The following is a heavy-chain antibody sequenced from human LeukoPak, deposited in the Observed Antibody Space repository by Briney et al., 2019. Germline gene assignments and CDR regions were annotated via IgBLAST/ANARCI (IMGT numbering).Heavy chain of an antibody. J-gene: IGHJ4*02. CDR3: ARVGGSWYLREDYFDY. V-gene: IGHV4-31*03. CDR1: GGSTSIGGSY. CDR2: IYYNGST. D-gene: IGHD6-13*01. Sequence: SESRSLTSIVSGGSTSIGGSYCSWIRHQPGKGLEWLWYIYYNGSTYYNPSLKSRVTISVDTCKNQFSLKLSSVTAADTAVYYCARVGGSWYLREDYFDYWGQGTLVTVSS.